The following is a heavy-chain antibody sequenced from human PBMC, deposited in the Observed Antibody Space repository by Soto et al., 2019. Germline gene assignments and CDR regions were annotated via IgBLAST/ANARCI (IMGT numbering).Heavy chain of an antibody. CDR3: SREYPSGGIDY. CDR1: GASITSGNYH. J-gene: IGHJ4*02. Sequence: SETLSLTCTFSGASITSGNYHWNWIRQHPGKGLEWIGYIYHSGSTSYNPSLKSRITVSVDTSKNQFSLRLSSVTAADTAVYYCSREYPSGGIDYCGQATLATVP. CDR2: IYHSGST. V-gene: IGHV4-31*03. D-gene: IGHD3-16*01.